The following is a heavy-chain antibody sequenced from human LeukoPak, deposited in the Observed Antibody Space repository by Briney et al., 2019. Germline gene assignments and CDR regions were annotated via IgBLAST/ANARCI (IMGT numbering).Heavy chain of an antibody. CDR1: GGTFSSYA. D-gene: IGHD5-12*01. V-gene: IGHV1-69*04. J-gene: IGHJ4*02. CDR3: ARELYSGYEYYFDY. CDR2: IIPIFGIA. Sequence: GASVKVSCKASGGTFSSYAISWVRQAPGQGLEWMGRIIPIFGIANYAQKFQGRVTITADKSTSTAYMELSSLRPEDTAVYYCARELYSGYEYYFDYWGQGTLVTVSS.